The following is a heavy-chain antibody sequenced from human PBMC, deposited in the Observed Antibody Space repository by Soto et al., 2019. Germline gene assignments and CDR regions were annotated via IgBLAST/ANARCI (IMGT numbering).Heavy chain of an antibody. J-gene: IGHJ4*02. D-gene: IGHD3-10*01. Sequence: SXILSCAASGFSFSSYGMHWVRQAPGKGLEWVAVIWYDGSNKYYADSVKGRFTISRDDSKNTLYLQMNSLRAEDTAVYYCARDPGYYGSGSQDYWGQGTLVTVSS. CDR1: GFSFSSYG. V-gene: IGHV3-33*01. CDR2: IWYDGSNK. CDR3: ARDPGYYGSGSQDY.